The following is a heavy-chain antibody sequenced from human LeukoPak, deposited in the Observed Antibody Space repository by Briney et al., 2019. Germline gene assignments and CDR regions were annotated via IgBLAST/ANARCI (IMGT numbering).Heavy chain of an antibody. V-gene: IGHV4-59*12. J-gene: IGHJ3*02. D-gene: IGHD3-10*01. CDR3: ARDLGWGERAFDI. CDR2: IHYSGST. CDR1: GGSMSNYY. Sequence: SETLSLTCTVSGGSMSNYYWTWIRQPPGKGLEWIGYIHYSGSTKYSPSLKSRVTISVDTSKNQFSVKLSSVTAADTAVYYCARDLGWGERAFDIWGQGTMVTASS.